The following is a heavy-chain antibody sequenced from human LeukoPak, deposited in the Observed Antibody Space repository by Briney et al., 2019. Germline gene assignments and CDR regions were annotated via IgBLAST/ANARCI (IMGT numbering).Heavy chain of an antibody. CDR1: GFTFSSYA. J-gene: IGHJ4*02. CDR2: TSYDGSNK. V-gene: IGHV3-30-3*01. D-gene: IGHD3-22*01. CDR3: ARSMIVVVTAAFDY. Sequence: PGGSLRLSCAASGFTFSSYAMHWVRQAPGKGLEWVAVTSYDGSNKYYADSVKGRFTISRDNSKNTLYLQMNSLRAEDTAVYYCARSMIVVVTAAFDYWGQGTLVTVSS.